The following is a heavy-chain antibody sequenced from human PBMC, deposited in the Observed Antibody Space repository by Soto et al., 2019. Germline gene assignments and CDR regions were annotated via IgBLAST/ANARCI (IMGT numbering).Heavy chain of an antibody. Sequence: QVQLQQWGAGLVKPSETLSLSCAVYGQSFSGHSWAWIRQPPGKGLEWLGEINESGSTYYNPSLKSRVTISTDTSENQFSLKLSSVSAADTAAYFCARGSGIVALPGELEDVNYDYWGQGTLVNVSS. CDR1: GQSFSGHS. J-gene: IGHJ4*02. CDR2: INESGST. CDR3: ARGSGIVALPGELEDVNYDY. V-gene: IGHV4-34*01. D-gene: IGHD1-1*01.